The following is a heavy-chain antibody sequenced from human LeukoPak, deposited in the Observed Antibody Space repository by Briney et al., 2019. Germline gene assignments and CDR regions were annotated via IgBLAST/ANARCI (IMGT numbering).Heavy chain of an antibody. CDR3: ARGGTYYPCIDY. J-gene: IGHJ4*01. V-gene: IGHV1-18*01. Sequence: ASVRVSCKASGSSFSTTYINWVRQAPGQALEWMGRISAYNGGTAYAQKFHGRVTMTTDSSTTTAYMDLASLRSDDTAVYYCARGGTYYPCIDYWGQGTLVTVSS. CDR2: ISAYNGGT. D-gene: IGHD1-26*01. CDR1: GSSFSTTY.